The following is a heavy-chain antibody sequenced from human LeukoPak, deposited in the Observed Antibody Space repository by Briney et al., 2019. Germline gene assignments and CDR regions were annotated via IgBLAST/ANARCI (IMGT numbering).Heavy chain of an antibody. J-gene: IGHJ4*02. CDR2: INHSGST. Sequence: SETLSLTCAVYGGSFSGCYWSWIRQPPGKGLEWIGEINHSGSTNYNPSLKSRVTISVDTSKNQFSLKLSSVTAADTAVYYCARVNGDRGIDYWGQGTLVTVSS. D-gene: IGHD4-17*01. V-gene: IGHV4-34*01. CDR3: ARVNGDRGIDY. CDR1: GGSFSGCY.